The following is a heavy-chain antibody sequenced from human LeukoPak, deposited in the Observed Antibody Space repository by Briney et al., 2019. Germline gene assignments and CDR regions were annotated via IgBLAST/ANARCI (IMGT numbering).Heavy chain of an antibody. CDR1: GHIYSSYP. V-gene: IGHV3-23*01. Sequence: GGSLRLSCAAWGHIYSSYPVIGLRQARGGGLEGLTGISGSGDNTYYADSVKGRFTISRDNSKNTLYVQVNSLGTEDTAAYYCAKGSYYDSSGSFYFDYWGQGTLVTVSP. CDR2: ISGSGDNT. D-gene: IGHD3-22*01. CDR3: AKGSYYDSSGSFYFDY. J-gene: IGHJ4*02.